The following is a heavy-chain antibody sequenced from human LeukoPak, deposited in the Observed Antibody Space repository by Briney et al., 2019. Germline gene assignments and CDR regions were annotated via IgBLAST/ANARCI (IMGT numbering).Heavy chain of an antibody. V-gene: IGHV4-59*08. CDR2: IYYSGST. CDR3: ARTTYYYDGSGYGYYFDY. J-gene: IGHJ4*02. D-gene: IGHD3-22*01. CDR1: GGSISSYY. Sequence: SETLSLTCTVSGGSISSYYWSWIRQPPGKGLEWIGYIYYSGSTNYNPSLKSRVTISVDTSKNQFSLKLSSVTAADTAVYYCARTTYYYDGSGYGYYFDYWGQGTLVTVSS.